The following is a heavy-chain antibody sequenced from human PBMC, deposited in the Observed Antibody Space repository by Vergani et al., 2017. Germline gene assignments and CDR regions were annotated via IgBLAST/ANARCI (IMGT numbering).Heavy chain of an antibody. D-gene: IGHD6-6*01. V-gene: IGHV3-33*01. CDR3: ARDSSSRGHYLVGPLDS. CDR1: GFTFSRHG. J-gene: IGHJ4*02. Sequence: QVQLVESGGSVVQPGTSLRLSCVASGFTFSRHGMHWVRQAPGKGLEWVAVIWNDGSNKYYVESVKGRFTISRDNSENTLYLQMNSLRAEYTGVYYCARDSSSRGHYLVGPLDSWGLGTLVTVSS. CDR2: IWNDGSNK.